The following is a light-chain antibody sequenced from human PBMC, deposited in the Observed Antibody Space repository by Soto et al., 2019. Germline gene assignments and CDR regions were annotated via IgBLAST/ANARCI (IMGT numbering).Light chain of an antibody. CDR1: QSVRSNY. CDR2: GAS. CDR3: QQYGGSPYT. V-gene: IGKV3-20*01. J-gene: IGKJ2*01. Sequence: EIVLTQSPGTLSLSPGERATLSCRASQSVRSNYLAWYQQKPGQAPRLLIYGASSRATGIPDRFSGTGSGTDFTLTISRLGPEDFALYYCQQYGGSPYTFGQGTKLEIK.